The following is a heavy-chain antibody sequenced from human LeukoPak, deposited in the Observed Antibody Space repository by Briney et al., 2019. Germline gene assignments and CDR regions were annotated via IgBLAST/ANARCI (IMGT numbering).Heavy chain of an antibody. D-gene: IGHD3-9*01. V-gene: IGHV1-3*01. CDR1: GYTFTSYA. J-gene: IGHJ4*02. CDR2: INAGNGNT. Sequence: ASVKVSCKASGYTFTSYAMHWVRQAPGQRLEWMGWINAGNGNTKYSQKFQGRVTITRDTSASTAYMELSSLRSEDTAVYYCARDWGYDILTFRPAYYFDYWGQGTLVTVSS. CDR3: ARDWGYDILTFRPAYYFDY.